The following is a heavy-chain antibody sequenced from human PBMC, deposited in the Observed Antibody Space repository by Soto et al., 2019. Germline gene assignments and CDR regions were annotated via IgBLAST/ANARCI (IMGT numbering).Heavy chain of an antibody. J-gene: IGHJ4*02. CDR1: GFSFDSYW. CDR3: TRGPRASSGGTGAY. CDR2: IDYDGTTT. Sequence: QLVEAGGGLVQPGGSLRLSCTVSGFSFDSYWMHWVRQAPGKGPVWVSRIDYDGTTTNYADFVKGRCTISRDNAKNTLYLQMNSLRSEDTAVYYCTRGPRASSGGTGAYWGQGTLVTVSS. D-gene: IGHD2-2*01. V-gene: IGHV3-74*01.